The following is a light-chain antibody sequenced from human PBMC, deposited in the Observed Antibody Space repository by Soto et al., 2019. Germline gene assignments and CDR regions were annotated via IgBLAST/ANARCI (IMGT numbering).Light chain of an antibody. Sequence: DIQMTQSPSTLSASVGDRVTITCRASQSIDIWLAWYQQKPGKAPNLLIYKASTLETVVPSRFTGSGSGTEFTLTINSLQPDEFATYNCQQYNTFSTFGQGTKVEMK. J-gene: IGKJ1*01. CDR2: KAS. CDR1: QSIDIW. V-gene: IGKV1-5*03. CDR3: QQYNTFST.